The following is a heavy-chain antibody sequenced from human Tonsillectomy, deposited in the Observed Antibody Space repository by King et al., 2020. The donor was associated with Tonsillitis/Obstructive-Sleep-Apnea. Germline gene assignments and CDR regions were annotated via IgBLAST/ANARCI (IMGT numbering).Heavy chain of an antibody. CDR1: GGSVSSGSYY. V-gene: IGHV4-61*01. Sequence: MQLQESGPGLVKPSETLSLTCTVSGGSVSSGSYYWSWIRQPPGKGLEWIGYIYYSGSTNYNPSLKSRVTISVDTSKNQFSLKLSSVTAADTAVYYCASSDFWSGHFDPWGQGTLVTVSS. CDR2: IYYSGST. CDR3: ASSDFWSGHFDP. J-gene: IGHJ5*02. D-gene: IGHD3-3*01.